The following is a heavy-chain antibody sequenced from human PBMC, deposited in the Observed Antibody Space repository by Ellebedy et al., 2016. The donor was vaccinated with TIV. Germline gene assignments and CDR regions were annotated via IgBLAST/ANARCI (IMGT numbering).Heavy chain of an antibody. D-gene: IGHD6-6*01. J-gene: IGHJ4*02. CDR1: GYTFTGYY. CDR3: ARGSIAARLGYYFDY. V-gene: IGHV1-2*02. CDR2: INPNSGGT. Sequence: ASVKVSCXASGYTFTGYYMHWVRQAPGQGLEWMGWINPNSGGTNYAQKFQGRVTMTRDTSISTAYMELSRLRSDDTAVYYCARGSIAARLGYYFDYWGQGTLVTVSS.